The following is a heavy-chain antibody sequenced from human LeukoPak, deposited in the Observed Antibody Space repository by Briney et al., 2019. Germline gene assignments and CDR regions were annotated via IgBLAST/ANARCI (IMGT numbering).Heavy chain of an antibody. V-gene: IGHV3-23*01. J-gene: IGHJ4*02. Sequence: GGSLRLSCAASGFTFSSYAMSWVRQAPGKGLEWVSAISGSGGSTYYADSVKGRFTISRDNSKNTLYLQMNSLRAEDTAVYYCAKFVADYDSSGYYDSWWGQGTLVTVSS. D-gene: IGHD3-22*01. CDR3: AKFVADYDSSGYYDSW. CDR2: ISGSGGST. CDR1: GFTFSSYA.